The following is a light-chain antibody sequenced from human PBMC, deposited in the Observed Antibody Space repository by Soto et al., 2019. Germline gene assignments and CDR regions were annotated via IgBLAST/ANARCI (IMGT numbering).Light chain of an antibody. CDR1: TSDIGGYYF. Sequence: SVLPQPASVSGSPGQSITISCTGTTSDIGGYYFVSWYRQHPGKAPKLMIYDVSNRPSGVSNRFSGFKSGNTASLTISGLQAEDEADYYCSSYRSSNTPFVFGTGTKVTVL. CDR2: DVS. J-gene: IGLJ1*01. CDR3: SSYRSSNTPFV. V-gene: IGLV2-14*01.